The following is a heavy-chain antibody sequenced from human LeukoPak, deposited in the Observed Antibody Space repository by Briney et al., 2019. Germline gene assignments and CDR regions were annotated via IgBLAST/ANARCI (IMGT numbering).Heavy chain of an antibody. J-gene: IGHJ3*02. D-gene: IGHD6-19*01. CDR2: IIPIFGTA. V-gene: IGHV1-69*01. Sequence: SVKVSCKASGGTFSSYAISWVRQAPGQGLEWMGGIIPIFGTANYAQKFQGRVTITADESTSTAYMELSSLRSEDAAVYYCARDSSGWLNDAFDIWGQGTMVTVSS. CDR1: GGTFSSYA. CDR3: ARDSSGWLNDAFDI.